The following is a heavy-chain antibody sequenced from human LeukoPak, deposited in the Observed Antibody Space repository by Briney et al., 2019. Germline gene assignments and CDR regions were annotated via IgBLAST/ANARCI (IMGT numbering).Heavy chain of an antibody. J-gene: IGHJ4*02. CDR2: FSGRGDST. D-gene: IGHD3-3*01. CDR1: RFTFSSYA. CDR3: AKALFWSDSNYFDY. Sequence: PGGSQRLSCAASRFTFSSYAMSWVRQSPGKGLEWLSGFSGRGDSTYYADSVKSRFTISRDKSKNTLYLQMNSLRAEDTAVYYCAKALFWSDSNYFDYWGQGAMVTVSS. V-gene: IGHV3-23*01.